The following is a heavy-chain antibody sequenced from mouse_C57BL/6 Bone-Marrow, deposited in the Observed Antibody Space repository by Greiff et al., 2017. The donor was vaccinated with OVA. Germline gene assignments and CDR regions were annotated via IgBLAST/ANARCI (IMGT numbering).Heavy chain of an antibody. CDR1: GFTFSDFY. Sequence: EVNVVESGGGLVQSGRSLRLSCATSGFTFSDFYMEWVRQAPGKGLEWIAASRNKANDYTTEYSASVKGRFIVSRDTSQSILYLQMNALRAEDTAIYYCARDASTGPFAYWGQGTLVTVSA. D-gene: IGHD4-1*02. J-gene: IGHJ3*01. CDR3: ARDASTGPFAY. V-gene: IGHV7-1*01. CDR2: SRNKANDYTT.